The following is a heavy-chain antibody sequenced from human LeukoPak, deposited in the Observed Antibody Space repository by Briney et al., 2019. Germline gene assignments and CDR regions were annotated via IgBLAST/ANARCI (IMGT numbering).Heavy chain of an antibody. J-gene: IGHJ3*02. D-gene: IGHD2-15*01. CDR1: GFTFDDYA. CDR3: AKSATRRTYDAFDI. Sequence: GGSLRLSCAASGFTFDDYAMHWVRQAPGKGLEWVSGISWTSGSIAYADSVKGRFTISRDNAKNSPYLQMNSLRAEDTALYYCAKSATRRTYDAFDIWGQATMVTVSS. V-gene: IGHV3-9*01. CDR2: ISWTSGSI.